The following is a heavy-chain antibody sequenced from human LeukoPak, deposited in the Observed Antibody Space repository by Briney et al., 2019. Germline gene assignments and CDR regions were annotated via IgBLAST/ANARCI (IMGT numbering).Heavy chain of an antibody. Sequence: GGSLRLSCTASGFTFSSYGMHWVRQAPGKGLEWVALIRYDGSNKYYADSVKGRFTISRDNSKNTLYLQMNSLRAEDTAVYYCASVTTVTRLFDAFDIWGQGTMVTVSS. CDR2: IRYDGSNK. V-gene: IGHV3-30*02. D-gene: IGHD4-17*01. CDR1: GFTFSSYG. J-gene: IGHJ3*02. CDR3: ASVTTVTRLFDAFDI.